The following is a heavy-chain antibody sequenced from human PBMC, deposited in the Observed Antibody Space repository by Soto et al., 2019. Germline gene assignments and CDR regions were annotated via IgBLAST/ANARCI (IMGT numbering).Heavy chain of an antibody. J-gene: IGHJ6*02. V-gene: IGHV1-69*01. Sequence: QVQLVQSGAEVRKPGSSVRVSCKASGGTFDAYTITWVRQAPGQGLEWMGGIIPLFGTANYAQKFQGRVTITADESTTTAHMELSSLRSEDTAVYFCARLGPKAMDVWGQGTTVTISS. CDR3: ARLGPKAMDV. CDR2: IIPLFGTA. CDR1: GGTFDAYT. D-gene: IGHD3-16*01.